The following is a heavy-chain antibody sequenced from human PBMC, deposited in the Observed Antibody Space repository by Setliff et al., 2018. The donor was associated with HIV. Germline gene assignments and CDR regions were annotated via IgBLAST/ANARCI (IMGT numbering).Heavy chain of an antibody. J-gene: IGHJ4*02. Sequence: SVKVSCKASGGTFSSYAISWVRQAPGQGLEWMGGIIPIFGTANYAQKFQGRVTISVDTSKNQFSLKLSSVTAADTAVYYCASGWSRATSGYWGQGTLVTVSS. CDR1: GGTFSSYA. CDR2: IIPIFGTA. D-gene: IGHD3-10*01. V-gene: IGHV1-69*06. CDR3: ASGWSRATSGY.